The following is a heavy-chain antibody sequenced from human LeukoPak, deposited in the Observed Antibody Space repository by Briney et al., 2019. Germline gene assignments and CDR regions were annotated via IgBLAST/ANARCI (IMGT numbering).Heavy chain of an antibody. D-gene: IGHD3-9*01. Sequence: GSLRLSCAASGFTFSDYYMSWIRQAPGKGLEWVSYISSSGSTIYYADSVKGRFTISRDNAKNSLYLQMNSLRAEDTAVYYCARDRDDILTFNYWGQGTLVTVSS. V-gene: IGHV3-11*04. CDR2: ISSSGSTI. CDR1: GFTFSDYY. CDR3: ARDRDDILTFNY. J-gene: IGHJ4*02.